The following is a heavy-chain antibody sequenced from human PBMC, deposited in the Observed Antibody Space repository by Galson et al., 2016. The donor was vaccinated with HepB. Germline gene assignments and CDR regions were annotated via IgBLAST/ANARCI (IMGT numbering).Heavy chain of an antibody. J-gene: IGHJ4*02. CDR1: GFTFSSYG. CDR2: ISYDGSNK. CDR3: AKGYGVFDS. V-gene: IGHV3-30*18. Sequence: LRLSCAASGFTFSSYGMHWVRQAPGKGLEWVAVISYDGSNKYYADSVKGRFTISRDNSKNTLYLQMNSLRAEDTAVYYCAKGYGVFDSWGRGTLVTVSS. D-gene: IGHD4-17*01.